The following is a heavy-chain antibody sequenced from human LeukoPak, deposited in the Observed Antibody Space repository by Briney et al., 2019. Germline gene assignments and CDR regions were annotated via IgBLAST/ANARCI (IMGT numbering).Heavy chain of an antibody. Sequence: ASVKVSCKASGYTFTSNYIHWVRQAPGQGLEWMGMIYPRDGSTSYAQKFQGRVTVTRDTSTSTVHMELSGLRSEDTAVYYCARVGYYESSGYYEYWGQGTLVTASS. CDR2: IYPRDGST. D-gene: IGHD3-22*01. CDR3: ARVGYYESSGYYEY. J-gene: IGHJ4*02. V-gene: IGHV1-46*01. CDR1: GYTFTSNY.